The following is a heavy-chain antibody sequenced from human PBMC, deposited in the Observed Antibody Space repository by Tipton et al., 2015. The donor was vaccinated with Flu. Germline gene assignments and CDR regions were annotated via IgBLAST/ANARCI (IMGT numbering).Heavy chain of an antibody. CDR3: ARTTYYYGSGSSDY. D-gene: IGHD3-10*01. J-gene: IGHJ4*02. CDR2: ISHSGRT. Sequence: TLSLTCAVSNYSISSAYYWGWIRQPPGKGLEWIGCISHSGRTYYNPSLKSRATISVDMAKNQFSQRLSSVTAADTAVYYCARTTYYYGSGSSDYWGQGTLVTVSS. CDR1: NYSISSAYY. V-gene: IGHV4-38-2*01.